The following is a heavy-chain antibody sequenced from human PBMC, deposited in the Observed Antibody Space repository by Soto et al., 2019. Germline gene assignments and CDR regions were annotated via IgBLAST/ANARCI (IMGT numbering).Heavy chain of an antibody. D-gene: IGHD3-10*01. CDR3: ARARPDSAGSSLGRRLAV. CDR1: GDSVTFGHHY. V-gene: IGHV4-61*01. Sequence: QVQLQESGPGLVKPSGTLSLICIVSGDSVTFGHHYWSWIRQPPGKGLEWIGHIFFTGATNYSSSIKSRVTMSVDSSKCQFSLNLTSVSAADSAIYCCARARPDSAGSSLGRRLAVWGKGTTVTVSS. J-gene: IGHJ6*04. CDR2: IFFTGAT.